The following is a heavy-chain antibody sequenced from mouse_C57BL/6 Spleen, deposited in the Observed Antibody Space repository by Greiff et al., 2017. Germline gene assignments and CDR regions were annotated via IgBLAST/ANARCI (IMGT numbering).Heavy chain of an antibody. V-gene: IGHV5-4*01. J-gene: IGHJ1*03. CDR3: AREGDYYGSSRWYFDV. Sequence: EVQVVESGGGLVKPGGSLKLSCAASGFTFSSYAMSWVRQTPEKRLEWVATISDGGSYTYYPDNVKGRFTISRDNAKNNLYLQMSHLKSEDTAMYYCAREGDYYGSSRWYFDVWGTGTTVTVSS. CDR1: GFTFSSYA. D-gene: IGHD1-1*01. CDR2: ISDGGSYT.